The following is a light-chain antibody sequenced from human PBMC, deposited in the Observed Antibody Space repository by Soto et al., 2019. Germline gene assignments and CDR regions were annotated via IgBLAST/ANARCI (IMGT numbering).Light chain of an antibody. Sequence: EIVLTHSRATLSLSPVERATLSCRASQSVSSTYLIWYKQKPGQAPRLLIYGAYSRATGIPERCSGSGSGTDFTLTISRLEPEDSAAYYCQRHGATFGQGTKVDIK. CDR2: GAY. CDR1: QSVSSTY. V-gene: IGKV3-20*02. CDR3: QRHGAT. J-gene: IGKJ1*01.